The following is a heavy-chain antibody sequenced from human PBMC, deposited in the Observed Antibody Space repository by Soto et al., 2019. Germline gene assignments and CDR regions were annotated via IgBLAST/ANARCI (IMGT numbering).Heavy chain of an antibody. Sequence: TGGSLRLSCAASGFTFGDSGMHWVRQAPGKGLEWVAVIWFDGSSKYYADSVKGRFTISRANSKNTLYLQMNSLRAEDTAVYFFAGDCVVRRSGSTYCGQWGQGTRGTVSS. V-gene: IGHV3-33*01. CDR3: AGDCVVRRSGSTYCGQ. J-gene: IGHJ4*01. CDR1: GFTFGDSG. D-gene: IGHD3-10*01. CDR2: IWFDGSSK.